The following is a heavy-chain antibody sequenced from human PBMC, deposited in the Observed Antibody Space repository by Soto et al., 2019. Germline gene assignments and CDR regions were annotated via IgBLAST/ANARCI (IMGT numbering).Heavy chain of an antibody. D-gene: IGHD3-10*01. CDR3: ARYGSGSSVWFDP. V-gene: IGHV4-59*01. CDR2: IYYSGST. J-gene: IGHJ5*02. Sequence: PSETLSLTCTVSCGSMSSYYWSWIRQPPGKGLEWIGYIYYSGSTIYNPSLKSRVTISVDTSKNQFSLKLSSVTAADTAVYYCARYGSGSSVWFDPWGQGTLVTVSS. CDR1: CGSMSSYY.